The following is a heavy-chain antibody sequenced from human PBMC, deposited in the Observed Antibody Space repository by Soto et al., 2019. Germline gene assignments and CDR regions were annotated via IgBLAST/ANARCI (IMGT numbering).Heavy chain of an antibody. CDR3: ARGVRTIYYHDMDV. CDR1: GFTFSSYW. Sequence: EVQLMESGGGLVQPGGSLRLSCAASGFTFSSYWMTWVRQAPGKGLEWVANIKEDGSQRYYVDSVKGRFTISRDNAKNSLFLQMNTLRAEDTAVYYCARGVRTIYYHDMDVWGKGTTVTVSS. CDR2: IKEDGSQR. D-gene: IGHD3-10*01. V-gene: IGHV3-7*01. J-gene: IGHJ6*03.